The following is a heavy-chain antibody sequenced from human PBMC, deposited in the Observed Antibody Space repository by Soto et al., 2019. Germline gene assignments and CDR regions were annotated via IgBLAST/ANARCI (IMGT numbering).Heavy chain of an antibody. CDR3: ARSGGSFNLDY. D-gene: IGHD1-26*01. J-gene: IGHJ4*02. Sequence: SETLSLTCTVSGGSISNYYWSWIRQPTGKGLEWIGRIYNSGSTKYNPSLKSRVTMSDDTSKNQFSLNLISVTAADTAVYYCARSGGSFNLDYWGLGTLVTVSS. CDR1: GGSISNYY. V-gene: IGHV4-4*07. CDR2: IYNSGST.